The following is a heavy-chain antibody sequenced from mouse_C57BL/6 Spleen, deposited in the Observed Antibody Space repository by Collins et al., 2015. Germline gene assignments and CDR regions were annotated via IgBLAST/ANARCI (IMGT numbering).Heavy chain of an antibody. D-gene: IGHD1-1*01. Sequence: QVQLQQSDAELVKPGASVKISCKVSGYTFTDHTIHWMKQRPEQGLEWIGYIYPRDGSTKYNEKFKGKATVTADKSSSTAYMQFNSLTSEDSAVYFCARRDYGSPYAMDYWGQGTSVTVSS. J-gene: IGHJ4*01. CDR1: GYTFTDHT. CDR3: ARRDYGSPYAMDY. V-gene: IGHV1-78*01. CDR2: IYPRDGST.